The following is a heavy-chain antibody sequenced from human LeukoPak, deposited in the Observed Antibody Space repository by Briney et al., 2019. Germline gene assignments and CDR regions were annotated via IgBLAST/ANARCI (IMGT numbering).Heavy chain of an antibody. CDR2: INPNSGGT. V-gene: IGHV1-2*02. D-gene: IGHD5-12*01. Sequence: ASVKVSCKASGYTFTGYYMHWVRQAPGQGLEWMGWINPNSGGTNYAQKFQGRVTMTRDTSISTAYMELSRLRSDDTVVYYCARDLIVATPFDYWGQGTLVTVSS. CDR1: GYTFTGYY. J-gene: IGHJ4*02. CDR3: ARDLIVATPFDY.